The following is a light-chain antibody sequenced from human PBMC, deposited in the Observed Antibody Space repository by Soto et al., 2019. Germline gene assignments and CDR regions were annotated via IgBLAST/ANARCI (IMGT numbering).Light chain of an antibody. Sequence: EIVLTQSPGSLSLSPGQRATLSCLASQSVDTTFFAWYQKKPGQAPRLLIYGESKRATGIPDRFSGSGSGTDFTLIISRLEPEDFAVYYCQQYMSSVTFGQGTKVEIK. V-gene: IGKV3-20*01. CDR2: GES. CDR1: QSVDTTF. CDR3: QQYMSSVT. J-gene: IGKJ1*01.